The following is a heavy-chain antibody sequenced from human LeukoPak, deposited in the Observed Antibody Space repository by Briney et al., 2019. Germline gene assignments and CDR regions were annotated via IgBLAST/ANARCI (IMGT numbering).Heavy chain of an antibody. D-gene: IGHD2-15*01. V-gene: IGHV3-7*01. CDR2: IKQDGSEK. J-gene: IGHJ4*02. Sequence: GGSLRLSCAASGFTFSSYAMSWVRQAPGKGLEWVANIKQDGSEKYYVDSVKGRFTISRDNAKNSLYLQMNSLRAEDTAVYYCARDRLVVVAATAFDYWGQGTLVTVSS. CDR3: ARDRLVVVAATAFDY. CDR1: GFTFSSYA.